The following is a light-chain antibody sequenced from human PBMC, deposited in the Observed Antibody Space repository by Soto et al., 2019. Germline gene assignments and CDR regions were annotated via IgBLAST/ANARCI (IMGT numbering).Light chain of an antibody. CDR3: QSDDNSLSGVFV. CDR1: SSNIGAGYD. CDR2: GNS. V-gene: IGLV1-40*01. J-gene: IGLJ1*01. Sequence: QSVLTQPPSVSGAPGQRVTISCTGSSSNIGAGYDVHWYQQLPGTAPKLLIYGNSNRPSGVPDRFSGSKSGTSASLAITGLQAEDEADYYCQSDDNSLSGVFVFGTGTKVTVL.